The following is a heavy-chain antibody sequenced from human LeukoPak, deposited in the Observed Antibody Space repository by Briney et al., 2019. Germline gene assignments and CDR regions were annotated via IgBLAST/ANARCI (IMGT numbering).Heavy chain of an antibody. CDR2: ISSSGSTI. V-gene: IGHV3-48*03. CDR1: GFTFSSYE. D-gene: IGHD3-10*02. Sequence: GGTPRLSCAASGFTFSSYEMNWVRQAPGKGREWGSYISSSGSTIYYADSVKGRFTISRDNAKNSLYLQMNSLRAEDTAVYYCAELGITMIGGVWGKGTTVTISS. J-gene: IGHJ6*04. CDR3: AELGITMIGGV.